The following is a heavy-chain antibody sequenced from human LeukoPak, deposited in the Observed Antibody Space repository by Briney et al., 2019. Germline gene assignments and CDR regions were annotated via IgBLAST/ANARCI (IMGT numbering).Heavy chain of an antibody. Sequence: ASVKVSCKASGYTFTGYYMHWVRQAPGQGLEWMGWINPNSGGTNYAQKFQGRVTMTRDTSISTAYMELSRLRSDDTAVYYCARDRYPCGGDCYPRDDAFDIWGQGTMVTVSS. D-gene: IGHD2-21*02. CDR1: GYTFTGYY. CDR3: ARDRYPCGGDCYPRDDAFDI. V-gene: IGHV1-2*02. J-gene: IGHJ3*02. CDR2: INPNSGGT.